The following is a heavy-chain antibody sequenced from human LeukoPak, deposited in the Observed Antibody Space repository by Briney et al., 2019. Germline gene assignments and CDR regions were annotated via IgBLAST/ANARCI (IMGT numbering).Heavy chain of an antibody. J-gene: IGHJ4*02. D-gene: IGHD3-9*01. CDR1: GGSISSSSYY. Sequence: SETLSLTCTVSGGSISSSSYYWGWIRQPPGKGLEWIGSIYYSGSTYYNPSLKSRVTISVDTSKNQFSLKLSSVTAADTAVYYCARGPYYDILTGSYYFDYWGQGTLVTVSS. CDR3: ARGPYYDILTGSYYFDY. CDR2: IYYSGST. V-gene: IGHV4-39*01.